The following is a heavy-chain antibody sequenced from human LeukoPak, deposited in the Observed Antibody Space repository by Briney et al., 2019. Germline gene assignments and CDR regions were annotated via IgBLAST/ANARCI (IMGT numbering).Heavy chain of an antibody. CDR1: GFTFSNYW. J-gene: IGHJ6*02. CDR2: INQGESEK. CDR3: ARVRVSSYYGMDI. V-gene: IGHV3-7*05. D-gene: IGHD2/OR15-2a*01. Sequence: PGGSLRLSCAASGFTFSNYWMSWVRQAPGKGLEWVANINQGESEKYYVGSVKGRFTISRDNAKNSLYLQMNTLRAEDTAVYYCARVRVSSYYGMDIWGQGTTVTVSS.